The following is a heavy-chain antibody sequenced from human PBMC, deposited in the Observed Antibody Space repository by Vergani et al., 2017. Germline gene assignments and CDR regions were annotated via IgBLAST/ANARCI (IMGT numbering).Heavy chain of an antibody. CDR3: ARDRSNSGGQHPNDDY. J-gene: IGHJ4*02. CDR1: GYTFTNRG. Sequence: QVQLVQSGAEVKKPGASVKVSCKASGYTFTNRGISWVRQAPGQGLEWMGWISAYNGDTFYAQKVQGRVTLTTDTSTTTAYMELRSLRSDDTAIYFCARDRSNSGGQHPNDDYWGQGTPVTVSS. D-gene: IGHD1-1*01. V-gene: IGHV1-18*01. CDR2: ISAYNGDT.